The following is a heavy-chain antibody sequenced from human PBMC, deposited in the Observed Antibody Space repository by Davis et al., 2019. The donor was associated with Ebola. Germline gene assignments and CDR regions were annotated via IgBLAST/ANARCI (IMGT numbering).Heavy chain of an antibody. CDR3: ARSQTTVVTGWFDP. D-gene: IGHD4-23*01. J-gene: IGHJ5*02. CDR1: GGSIRSGGYS. Sequence: SQTLSPTCAVSGGSIRSGGYSWSWIRQPPGKGLEWIGYISHSGSTYYNPSLKSRVTISVDRSKNQFSLKLSSVTAADTAVYYWARSQTTVVTGWFDPWGQGTLVTVSS. CDR2: ISHSGST. V-gene: IGHV4-30-2*01.